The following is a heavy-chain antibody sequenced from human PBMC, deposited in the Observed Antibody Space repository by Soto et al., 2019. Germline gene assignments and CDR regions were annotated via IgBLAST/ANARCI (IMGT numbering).Heavy chain of an antibody. CDR1: GYTFTGYY. Sequence: ASVKVSCKASGYTFTGYYMHCVRQAPGQGLEWMGWINPNSGGTNYAQKFQGWVTMTRDTSISTAYMELSRLRSDDTAVYYCARAANDYSNSWVPYYMDVWGKGTTVTLSS. J-gene: IGHJ6*03. V-gene: IGHV1-2*04. CDR3: ARAANDYSNSWVPYYMDV. CDR2: INPNSGGT. D-gene: IGHD4-4*01.